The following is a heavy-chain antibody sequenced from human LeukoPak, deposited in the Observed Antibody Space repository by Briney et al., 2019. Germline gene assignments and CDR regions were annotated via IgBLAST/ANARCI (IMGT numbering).Heavy chain of an antibody. CDR3: AREGYYDSSGYLGVFDY. D-gene: IGHD3-22*01. CDR1: GFTFSDFA. Sequence: GGSLRLSCAASGFTFSDFAMIWVRKAPGKGLEWVSHISSSGSSKNYADSVKRRFTISRDNAKNSLYLQMNSLRAEDTAVYYCAREGYYDSSGYLGVFDYWGQGTLVTVSS. CDR2: ISSSGSSK. J-gene: IGHJ4*02. V-gene: IGHV3-48*03.